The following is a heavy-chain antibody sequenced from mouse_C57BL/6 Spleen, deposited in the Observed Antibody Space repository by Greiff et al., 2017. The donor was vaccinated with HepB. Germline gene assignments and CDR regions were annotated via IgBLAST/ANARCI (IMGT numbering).Heavy chain of an antibody. CDR3: AREQSTMITTGYFDY. CDR1: GFTFSSYA. V-gene: IGHV5-4*01. J-gene: IGHJ2*01. D-gene: IGHD2-4*01. CDR2: ISDGGSYT. Sequence: EVKLMESGGGLVKPGGSLKLSCAASGFTFSSYAMSWVRQTPEKRLEWVATISDGGSYTYYPDNVKGRFTISRDNAKNNLYLQMSHLKSEDTAMYYCAREQSTMITTGYFDYWGQGTTLTVSS.